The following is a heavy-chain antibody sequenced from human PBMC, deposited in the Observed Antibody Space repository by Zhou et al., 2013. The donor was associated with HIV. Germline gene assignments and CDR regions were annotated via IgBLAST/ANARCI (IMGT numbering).Heavy chain of an antibody. D-gene: IGHD2-8*02. Sequence: QVQLQESGSGLVKPSETLSLTCVVSGYSISSGYYWGWIRQPPGKGPEWIATIYHSGNTYYNPSLKSRVTISVDTSKNQFSLRLSSVTAADAAVYYCARAPSVVVDATWGNWFDPWGQGILVTVSS. J-gene: IGHJ5*02. CDR3: ARAPSVVVDATWGNWFDP. V-gene: IGHV4-38-2*01. CDR2: IYHSGNT. CDR1: GYSISSGYY.